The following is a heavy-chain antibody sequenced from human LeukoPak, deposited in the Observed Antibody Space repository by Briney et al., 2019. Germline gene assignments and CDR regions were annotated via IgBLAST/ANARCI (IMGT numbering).Heavy chain of an antibody. CDR1: GGSISSGDYY. D-gene: IGHD5-18*01. Sequence: SQTLSLTCTVSGGSISSGDYYWSWIRQPPGKGLEWIGYIYYSGSTYYNPSLKGRVTISVDTSKNQFSLKLSSETAADTAVYYCARERGGYSYGSRPFDYWGQGTLVTVSS. CDR2: IYYSGST. V-gene: IGHV4-30-4*01. CDR3: ARERGGYSYGSRPFDY. J-gene: IGHJ4*02.